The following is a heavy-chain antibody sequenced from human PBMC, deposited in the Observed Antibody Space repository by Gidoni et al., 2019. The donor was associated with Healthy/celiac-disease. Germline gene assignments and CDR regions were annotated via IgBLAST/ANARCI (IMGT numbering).Heavy chain of an antibody. CDR3: ARVGVWGGYYYGMDV. D-gene: IGHD2-21*02. Sequence: EVQLVESGGGLVQPGGSLRRSCVASGFTFSTYWMSWVRQAPGKGLEWVANIKQDGSEKYYVDSVKGRFTISRDNAKGSLYLQMNSLRAEDTAVYYCARVGVWGGYYYGMDVWGQGTTVTVSS. CDR1: GFTFSTYW. J-gene: IGHJ6*02. V-gene: IGHV3-7*03. CDR2: IKQDGSEK.